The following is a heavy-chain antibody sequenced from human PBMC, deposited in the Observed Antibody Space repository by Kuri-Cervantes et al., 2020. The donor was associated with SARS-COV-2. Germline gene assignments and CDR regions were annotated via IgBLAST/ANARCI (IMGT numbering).Heavy chain of an antibody. CDR2: ISSSSSTL. Sequence: LSLTCAASGFTFSSYGMNWVRQAPGKGLEWVSYISSSSSTLYYADSVKGRFTISRDNAKNSLYLQMNSLRAEDTAVYYCARAGKLQRQGGGTGAFDIWGQGTMVTVS. V-gene: IGHV3-48*01. CDR1: GFTFSSYG. J-gene: IGHJ3*02. D-gene: IGHD4-11*01. CDR3: ARAGKLQRQGGGTGAFDI.